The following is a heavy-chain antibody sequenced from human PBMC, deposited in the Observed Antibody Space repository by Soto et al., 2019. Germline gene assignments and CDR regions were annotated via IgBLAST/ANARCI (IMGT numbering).Heavy chain of an antibody. CDR3: ARLVVTAMLVGMDV. J-gene: IGHJ6*02. CDR2: IYYSGST. Sequence: LCGGSISSGDYYWRWIRQPPGKGLEWIGYIYYSGSTYYNPSLKSRVTISVDTSKNQFSLKLSSVTAADTAVYYCARLVVTAMLVGMDVWGQGTTVTVSS. V-gene: IGHV4-30-4*01. CDR1: GGSISSGDYY. D-gene: IGHD2-21*02.